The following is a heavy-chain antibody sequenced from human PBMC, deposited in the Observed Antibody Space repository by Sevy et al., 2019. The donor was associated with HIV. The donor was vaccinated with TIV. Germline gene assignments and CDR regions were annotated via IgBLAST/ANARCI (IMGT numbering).Heavy chain of an antibody. Sequence: SETLSLTCTVSGGSVSSGSYYWSWIRQPPGKGLEWIGYIYYSGSTNYHPSLKSRVTISVDTSKNQFSLKLSSVTAADTAVYYCARLGVDIVARPGYGMDVWGQGTTVTVSS. CDR3: ARLGVDIVARPGYGMDV. D-gene: IGHD5-12*01. J-gene: IGHJ6*02. CDR1: GGSVSSGSYY. CDR2: IYYSGST. V-gene: IGHV4-61*01.